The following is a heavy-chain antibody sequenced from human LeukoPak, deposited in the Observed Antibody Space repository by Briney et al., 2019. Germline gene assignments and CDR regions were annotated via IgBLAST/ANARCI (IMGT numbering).Heavy chain of an antibody. V-gene: IGHV3-30*18. J-gene: IGHJ4*02. D-gene: IGHD6-13*01. CDR2: VSSDGNSK. CDR1: GFTFSNYA. Sequence: PGGSLRLSCAASGFTFSNYAMHWVRQAPGKGLEWVAVVSSDGNSKYYADSMKGRFTISRDNSKNTLYLQINSLRADDTAVFYCAKDGGRAAAGTVDSWGQGALVTDSS. CDR3: AKDGGRAAAGTVDS.